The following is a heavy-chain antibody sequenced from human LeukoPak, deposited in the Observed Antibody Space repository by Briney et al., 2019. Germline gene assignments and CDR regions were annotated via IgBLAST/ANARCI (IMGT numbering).Heavy chain of an antibody. CDR2: VYYVEHA. CDR1: GGSVRSRRPY. J-gene: IGHJ5*02. D-gene: IGHD3-10*01. CDR3: ATHDEGSYFET. Sequence: PSETLSLTCTVSGGSVRSRRPYWGWIRQSPGKGLEWIGSVYYVEHAYYRQSPLSRATITIDTAKTHTALRLTAVTATGTGIYYCATHDEGSYFETWGQGALVTVSS. V-gene: IGHV4-39*02.